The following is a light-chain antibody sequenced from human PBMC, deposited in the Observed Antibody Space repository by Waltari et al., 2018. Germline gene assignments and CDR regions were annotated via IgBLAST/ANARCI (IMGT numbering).Light chain of an antibody. CDR3: QQSYSTPPT. V-gene: IGKV1-39*01. CDR2: AAS. J-gene: IGKJ1*01. Sequence: DIQMTQSPSSLSASAGDRVTISCRASESIASYLHWYQQKPGKAPELLIYAASSLQSGVPSRFSGSGSGTDFTLTISSLQPEDFATYYCQQSYSTPPTFGQGTNVEIK. CDR1: ESIASY.